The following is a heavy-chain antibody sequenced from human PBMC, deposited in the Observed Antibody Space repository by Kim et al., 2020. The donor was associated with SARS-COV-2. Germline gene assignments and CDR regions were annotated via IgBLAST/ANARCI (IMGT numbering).Heavy chain of an antibody. J-gene: IGHJ4*02. CDR3: ARVEWGQQLGNLDC. V-gene: IGHV3-21*01. D-gene: IGHD6-13*01. Sequence: ADSVKGRFTISRDNAKNSLYLQMNSLRAEDTAVYYCARVEWGQQLGNLDCWGQGTLVTVSS.